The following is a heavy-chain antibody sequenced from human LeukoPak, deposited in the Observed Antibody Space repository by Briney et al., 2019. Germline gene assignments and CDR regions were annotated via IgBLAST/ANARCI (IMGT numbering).Heavy chain of an antibody. CDR1: GGSFSGYS. D-gene: IGHD5-24*01. CDR2: INRSGTT. V-gene: IGHV4-34*01. Sequence: PSETLSLTCAVHGGSFSGYSWHWIRQSPGKGLEWIGEINRSGTTNYNESLKSRVTMSVDTSKNQFSLKLSSVTAADTAVYYCARVEMATIFDYWGQGTLVTVSS. J-gene: IGHJ4*02. CDR3: ARVEMATIFDY.